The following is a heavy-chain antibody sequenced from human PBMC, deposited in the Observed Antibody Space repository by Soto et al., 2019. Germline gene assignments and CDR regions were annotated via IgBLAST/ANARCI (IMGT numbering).Heavy chain of an antibody. Sequence: EVQLLESGGDLLQPGGSLRLSCAASGFTFSNYAMTWVRQAPGKGLEWVSVISGSGGSTYYADSVKGRFTISRDTSKNTLYLQMTNLRAEDTALYYCAKGTSYYDSSGFDYWGQGTLVTVSS. V-gene: IGHV3-23*01. CDR3: AKGTSYYDSSGFDY. CDR2: ISGSGGST. CDR1: GFTFSNYA. J-gene: IGHJ4*02. D-gene: IGHD3-22*01.